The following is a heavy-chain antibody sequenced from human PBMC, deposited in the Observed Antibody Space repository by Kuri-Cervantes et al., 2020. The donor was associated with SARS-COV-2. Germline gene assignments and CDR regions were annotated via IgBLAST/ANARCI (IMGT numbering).Heavy chain of an antibody. Sequence: ASVKVSCKASGYTFTSYGISWVRQAPGQGLEWMGWISAYNGNTNYARKLQGRVTMTTDTSTSTVYMELRSLRSEDTAVYYCARGYSSSSTEFDPWGQGTLVTVSS. J-gene: IGHJ5*02. CDR2: ISAYNGNT. V-gene: IGHV1-18*01. D-gene: IGHD6-6*01. CDR1: GYTFTSYG. CDR3: ARGYSSSSTEFDP.